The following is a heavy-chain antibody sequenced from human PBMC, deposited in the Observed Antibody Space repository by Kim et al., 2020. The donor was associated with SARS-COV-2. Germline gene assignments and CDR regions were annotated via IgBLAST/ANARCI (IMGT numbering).Heavy chain of an antibody. V-gene: IGHV1-3*01. D-gene: IGHD3-10*01. CDR2: INAGNGNT. CDR1: GYTFTSYA. CDR3: SRVMVRGLLLPGY. J-gene: IGHJ4*02. Sequence: ASGKVSCKASGYTFTSYAMHWVRQAPGQRLEWMGWINAGNGNTKYSQKFQGRVTITRDTSASTAYMELSSLRSEDTAVYYCSRVMVRGLLLPGYWGQGTLVTVSS.